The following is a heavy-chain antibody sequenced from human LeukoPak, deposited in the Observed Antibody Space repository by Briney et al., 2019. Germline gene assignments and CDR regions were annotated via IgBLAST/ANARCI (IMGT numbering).Heavy chain of an antibody. CDR1: GFTVSSNS. D-gene: IGHD3-22*01. CDR2: ISYDGSNK. J-gene: IGHJ6*02. V-gene: IGHV3-30*04. Sequence: PGGSLRLSCAASGFTVSSNSTNWVRQAPGKGLEWVAVISYDGSNKYYADSVKGRFTISRDNSKNTLYLQMNSLRAEDTAVYYCARVHYDSSGYYYWYYYYYGMDVWGQGTTVTVSS. CDR3: ARVHYDSSGYYYWYYYYYGMDV.